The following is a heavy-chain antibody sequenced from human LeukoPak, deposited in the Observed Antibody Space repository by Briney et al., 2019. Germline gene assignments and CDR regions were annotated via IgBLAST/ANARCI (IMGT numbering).Heavy chain of an antibody. D-gene: IGHD4-11*01. CDR3: ARDRYGNYSGNWFDP. V-gene: IGHV4-30-4*08. CDR2: IYYSGST. CDR1: GGSISSGDYY. J-gene: IGHJ5*02. Sequence: SQTLSLTCTVSGGSISSGDYYWSWIRQPPGKGLEWIGYIYYSGSTYYNPSLKSRVTISVDTSKNQFSLKLSSVTAADTAVYYCARDRYGNYSGNWFDPWGQGTLVTVSS.